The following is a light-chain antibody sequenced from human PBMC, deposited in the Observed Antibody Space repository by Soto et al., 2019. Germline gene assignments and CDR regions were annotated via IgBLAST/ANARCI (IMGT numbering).Light chain of an antibody. CDR2: AVN. CDR1: SSDVGDYNY. V-gene: IGLV2-11*01. CDR3: CSYAGSYTWV. J-gene: IGLJ3*02. Sequence: QSVLTQPRSVSGSPGQSVTISCTGTSSDVGDYNYVSWYQQHPGKAPKLLIYAVNMRPSGVPDRFSGSKSGNTASLTISGLQTEDEAEYSCCSYAGSYTWVFGGGTKLNVL.